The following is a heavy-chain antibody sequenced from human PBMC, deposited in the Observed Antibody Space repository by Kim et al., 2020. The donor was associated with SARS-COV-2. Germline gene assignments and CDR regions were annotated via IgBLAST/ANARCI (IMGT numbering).Heavy chain of an antibody. CDR3: TTASRSSSWGYFDY. Sequence: GGSLRLSCAASGFTFSNAWMSWVRQAPGKGLEWVGRIKSKTDGGTTDYAAPVKGRFTISRDDSKNTLYLQMNSLKTEDTAVYYCTTASRSSSWGYFDYWSQGTLVTVSS. CDR1: GFTFSNAW. J-gene: IGHJ4*02. D-gene: IGHD6-13*01. CDR2: IKSKTDGGTT. V-gene: IGHV3-15*01.